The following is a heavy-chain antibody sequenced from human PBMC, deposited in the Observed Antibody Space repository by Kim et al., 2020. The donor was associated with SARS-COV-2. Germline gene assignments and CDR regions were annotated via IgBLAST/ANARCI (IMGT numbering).Heavy chain of an antibody. CDR1: GFTFTSYA. D-gene: IGHD2-15*01. V-gene: IGHV3-23*01. Sequence: GGSLRLSCAASGFTFTSYAMSWVRQAPGQGLEWVSAISGSGDSTYYADSVKGRFTISRDNSKNTLYLQMNSLRAEDTAVYYCAKDWYCSGDSCYAHYGMDVWGQGTTVTVSS. CDR3: AKDWYCSGDSCYAHYGMDV. J-gene: IGHJ6*02. CDR2: ISGSGDST.